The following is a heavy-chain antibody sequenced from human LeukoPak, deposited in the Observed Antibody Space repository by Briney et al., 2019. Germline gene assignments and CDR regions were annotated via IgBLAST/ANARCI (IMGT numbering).Heavy chain of an antibody. Sequence: SETLSLTCAVYGGSFSGYYWSWIRQPPGKGLEWIGYIYYRGSTTYNPSLQSRVTISVDTSQNQFSLRLSSVTAADTAVYYCARHSSSSWPQYAFDIWGQGTMVTVSS. V-gene: IGHV4-59*08. J-gene: IGHJ3*02. D-gene: IGHD6-13*01. CDR2: IYYRGST. CDR3: ARHSSSSWPQYAFDI. CDR1: GGSFSGYY.